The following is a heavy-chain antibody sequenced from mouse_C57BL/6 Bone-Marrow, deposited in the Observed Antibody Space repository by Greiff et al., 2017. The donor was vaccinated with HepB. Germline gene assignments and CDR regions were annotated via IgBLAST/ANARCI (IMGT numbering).Heavy chain of an antibody. CDR3: AIIYYDYDGYYAMDY. CDR1: GFSLTSYG. J-gene: IGHJ4*01. V-gene: IGHV2-6*01. CDR2: IWGVGST. Sequence: VQLMESGPGLVAPSQSLSITCTVSGFSLTSYGVDWVRQSPGKGLEWLGVIWGVGSTNYNSALKSRLSISKDNSKSQGFVKMNSLQTDDTAMYYCAIIYYDYDGYYAMDYWGQGTSVTVSS. D-gene: IGHD2-4*01.